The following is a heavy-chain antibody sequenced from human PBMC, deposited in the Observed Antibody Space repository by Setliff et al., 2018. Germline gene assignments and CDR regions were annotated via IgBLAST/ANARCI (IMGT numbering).Heavy chain of an antibody. CDR2: IIPIFGTA. CDR3: ARDTYIGDFWSGYYIQGQFDP. CDR1: GGTFSSYA. Sequence: EASVKVSCKASGGTFSSYAISWVRQAPGQGLEWMGGIIPIFGTANYAQKFQGRVTITADESTSTAYMELSSLRSEDTAVYYCARDTYIGDFWSGYYIQGQFDPWGQGTLVTVSS. D-gene: IGHD3-3*01. V-gene: IGHV1-69*13. J-gene: IGHJ5*02.